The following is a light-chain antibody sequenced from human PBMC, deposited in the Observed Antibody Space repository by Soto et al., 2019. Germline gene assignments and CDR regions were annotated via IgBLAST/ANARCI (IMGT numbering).Light chain of an antibody. J-gene: IGKJ2*01. CDR1: QSLSTY. CDR2: GAT. CDR3: QQSYSNPPT. V-gene: IGKV1-39*01. Sequence: DIRMTQSPSSLSASVGDRVTITCRASQSLSTYLSWYQQKPGKAPKLLIYGATRLQSGAPSRFTGSGSGTEFTLTISSLQPEDFATYSCQQSYSNPPTFAQGTKREIK.